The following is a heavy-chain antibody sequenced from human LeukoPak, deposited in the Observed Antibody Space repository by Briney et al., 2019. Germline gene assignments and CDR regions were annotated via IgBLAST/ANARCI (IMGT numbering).Heavy chain of an antibody. D-gene: IGHD1/OR15-1a*01. CDR1: GYTFTGYY. CDR3: ARYLDQGGYYFDY. CDR2: INPNSGGT. J-gene: IGHJ4*02. Sequence: ASVKVSCKASGYTFTGYYMHWVRQAPGQGLEWMGWINPNSGGTNYAQKFQGRVTMTRDTSISTAYMELSRLRSDDTAVYYCARYLDQGGYYFDYWGQGTLVTVSS. V-gene: IGHV1-2*02.